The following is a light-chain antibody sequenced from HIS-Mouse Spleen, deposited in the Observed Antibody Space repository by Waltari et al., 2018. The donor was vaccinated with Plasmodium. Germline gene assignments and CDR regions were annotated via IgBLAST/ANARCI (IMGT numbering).Light chain of an antibody. CDR2: DAS. CDR1: QDSSNY. Sequence: DIQMTQSPSSLPASVGDRVTITCQASQDSSNYLNWYQQKPGKAPKLLIYDASNLETGVPSRFSGSGSGTDFTFTISSLQPEDIATYYCQQYDNLPYTFGQGTKLEIK. J-gene: IGKJ2*01. CDR3: QQYDNLPYT. V-gene: IGKV1-33*01.